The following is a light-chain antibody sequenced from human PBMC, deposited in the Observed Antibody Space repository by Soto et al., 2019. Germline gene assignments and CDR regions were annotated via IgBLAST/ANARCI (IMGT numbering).Light chain of an antibody. J-gene: IGLJ1*01. V-gene: IGLV2-14*03. Sequence: QSALTQPASVSGSPGQSITISCTGTSSDVGGYNYVSWYQQHPGKAPKLLIYEVTYRPSGVSNRFSGSKSGNTASLTISGLQAEDEADYFCGSHTSSNTLVFGTGTKVTVL. CDR3: GSHTSSNTLV. CDR2: EVT. CDR1: SSDVGGYNY.